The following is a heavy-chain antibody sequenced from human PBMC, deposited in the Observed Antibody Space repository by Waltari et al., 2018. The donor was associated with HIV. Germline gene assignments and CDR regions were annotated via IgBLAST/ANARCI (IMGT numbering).Heavy chain of an antibody. Sequence: QVKLVESGGGVVQPGKSVRLSCVASGFTFSNYGMHWVRQAPGKGLGWVEIIWYDGRNKYYADAVKGRFTISRDNSRNTVYLQMDSVKVDDTAVYYCASGYGGRNFDFWGPGTPISVSS. J-gene: IGHJ4*02. CDR2: IWYDGRNK. CDR1: GFTFSNYG. V-gene: IGHV3-33*01. CDR3: ASGYGGRNFDF. D-gene: IGHD5-18*01.